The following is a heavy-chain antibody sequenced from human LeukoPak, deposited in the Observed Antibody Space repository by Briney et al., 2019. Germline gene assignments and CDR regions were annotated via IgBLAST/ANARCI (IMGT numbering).Heavy chain of an antibody. Sequence: PGGSLRLSCAASGFTFDDYGMSWVRQGPGKGLEWVSGINWNGGSTGYADSVKGRFTISRDNAKNSLYLQMNSLRAEDTAVYYCAKDRGYSSGYDYWGQGTLVTVSS. CDR3: AKDRGYSSGYDY. V-gene: IGHV3-20*04. D-gene: IGHD3-22*01. CDR2: INWNGGST. J-gene: IGHJ4*02. CDR1: GFTFDDYG.